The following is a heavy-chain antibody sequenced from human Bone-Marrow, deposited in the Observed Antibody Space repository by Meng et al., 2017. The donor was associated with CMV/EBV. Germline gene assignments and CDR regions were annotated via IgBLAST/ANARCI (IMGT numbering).Heavy chain of an antibody. Sequence: GESLKISCAASGFTFSSYSMNWVRQAPGKGLEWVSYISSSSSTIYYADSVKGRFTITRDNAKNSLYLQMNSLRAEDTAVYYCARGRYDFWSGSLASYYYYGMDVWDQGTTVTVSS. CDR3: ARGRYDFWSGSLASYYYYGMDV. J-gene: IGHJ6*02. D-gene: IGHD3-3*01. CDR1: GFTFSSYS. V-gene: IGHV3-48*04. CDR2: ISSSSSTI.